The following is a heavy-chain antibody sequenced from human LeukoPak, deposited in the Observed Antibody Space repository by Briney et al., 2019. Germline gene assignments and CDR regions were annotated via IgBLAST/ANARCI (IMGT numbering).Heavy chain of an antibody. Sequence: GGSLRLSCAASGFTFDDYGMSWVRQAPGKGLEWVANIKQDGSVKNYVDSVKGRFTISRDDAKNSVYLQMNSLKTEDTAVYYCARDVSGSLDYWGKGTLVTVSA. CDR2: IKQDGSVK. CDR1: GFTFDDYG. V-gene: IGHV3-7*01. CDR3: ARDVSGSLDY. D-gene: IGHD1-26*01. J-gene: IGHJ4*02.